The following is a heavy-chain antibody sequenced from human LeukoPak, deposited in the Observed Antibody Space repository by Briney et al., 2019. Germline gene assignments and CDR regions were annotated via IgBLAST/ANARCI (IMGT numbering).Heavy chain of an antibody. J-gene: IGHJ4*02. CDR3: AKDGVGSSWNFDY. D-gene: IGHD6-13*01. CDR2: ISYDGSNK. Sequence: GGSLRLSCAASGFTFSSHGMHWVRQAPGKGLEWVAVISYDGSNKYYADSVKGRFTISRDNSKNTLYLQMNSLRAEDTAVYYCAKDGVGSSWNFDYWGQGTLVTVSS. CDR1: GFTFSSHG. V-gene: IGHV3-30*18.